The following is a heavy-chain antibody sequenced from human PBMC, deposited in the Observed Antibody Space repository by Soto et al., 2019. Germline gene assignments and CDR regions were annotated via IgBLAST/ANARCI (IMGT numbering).Heavy chain of an antibody. J-gene: IGHJ4*02. CDR3: AHRGYMYGNWDHGYFDY. D-gene: IGHD5-18*01. Sequence: QITLKESGPTRVKPTQTLALTCTFSGFSLTTSGVGVGWIRKTPGKALEWLAVIYWDDDKRYNPSLKNRLTINKDTYKNQVVLIMADMDPVDTATYFCAHRGYMYGNWDHGYFDYWGQGTLVTVSS. CDR1: GFSLTTSGVG. CDR2: IYWDDDK. V-gene: IGHV2-5*02.